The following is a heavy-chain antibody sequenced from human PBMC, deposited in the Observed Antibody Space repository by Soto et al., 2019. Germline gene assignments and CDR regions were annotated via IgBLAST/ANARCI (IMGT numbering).Heavy chain of an antibody. Sequence: PSETLSLTCTVSGGCISSGDYYWNWIRQPPGKGLEWIGYIYYSGSTYYNPSLKSRVTISVDTSKNQFSLKLSSVTAADTAVYYCARGLVYDISLGGGDYFDYWGQGTLVTVSS. CDR2: IYYSGST. CDR1: GGCISSGDYY. J-gene: IGHJ4*02. D-gene: IGHD3-9*01. CDR3: ARGLVYDISLGGGDYFDY. V-gene: IGHV4-30-4*01.